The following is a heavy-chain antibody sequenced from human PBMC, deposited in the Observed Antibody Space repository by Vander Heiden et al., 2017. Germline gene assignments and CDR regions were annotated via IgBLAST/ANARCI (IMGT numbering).Heavy chain of an antibody. D-gene: IGHD3-22*01. CDR2: IYWNDDK. CDR3: AHSSYYYVSGSSAFDI. J-gene: IGHJ3*02. CDR1: GFSLSTSGVG. Sequence: QITLKESGPTLVKPTQTLTLTCTFSGFSLSTSGVGVGWIRQPPGKALEWLALIYWNDDKRYSPSLKSRLTITKDTSKNQVVLTMTNMDPVDTATYYCAHSSYYYVSGSSAFDIWGQGTMVTVSS. V-gene: IGHV2-5*01.